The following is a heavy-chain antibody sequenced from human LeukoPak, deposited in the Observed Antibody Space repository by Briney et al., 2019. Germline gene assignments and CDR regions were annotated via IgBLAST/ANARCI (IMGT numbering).Heavy chain of an antibody. CDR1: GFRVDDYG. D-gene: IGHD5-24*01. J-gene: IGHJ3*02. CDR3: ANGRIKMAQLSLAAHGFHI. CDR2: ISWEIGRR. Sequence: PGRSLRLSCAASGFRVDDYGMHWVRQDPGKGREWFSSISWEIGRRAYAASVKGRVTISTDNTTNSLGQQMNTLSPEDTAFYYCANGRIKMAQLSLAAHGFHIWGRGTMHTVSS. V-gene: IGHV3-9*01.